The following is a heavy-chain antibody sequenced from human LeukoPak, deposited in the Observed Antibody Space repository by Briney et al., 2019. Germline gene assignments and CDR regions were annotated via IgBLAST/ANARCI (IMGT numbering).Heavy chain of an antibody. CDR3: ARLLRWELPQDY. V-gene: IGHV4-59*08. D-gene: IGHD1-26*01. CDR1: GGSISSYY. CDR2: IYYSGST. J-gene: IGHJ4*02. Sequence: PSETLSLTCTVSGGSISSYYWSWIRQPPGKGLEWIGYIYYSGSTDYNPSLKSRVTISVDTSKNQFSLKLSSVTAADTAVYYCARLLRWELPQDYWGQGTLVTVSS.